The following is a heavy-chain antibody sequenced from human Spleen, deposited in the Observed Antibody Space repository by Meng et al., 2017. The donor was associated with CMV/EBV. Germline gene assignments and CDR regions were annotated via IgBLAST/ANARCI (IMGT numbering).Heavy chain of an antibody. Sequence: SVKVSCKASGYTFTSYGISWVRQAPGQGLEWMGGIIPIFGTANYAQKFQGRVTITTDESTSTAYMELSSLRSEDTAVYYCSTLGATSGWGQGTRVTVSS. D-gene: IGHD1-26*01. J-gene: IGHJ3*01. CDR1: GYTFTSYG. CDR3: STLGATSG. CDR2: IIPIFGTA. V-gene: IGHV1-69*05.